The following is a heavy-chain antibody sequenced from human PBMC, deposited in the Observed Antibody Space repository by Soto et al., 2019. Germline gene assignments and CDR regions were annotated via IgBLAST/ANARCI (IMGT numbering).Heavy chain of an antibody. CDR3: ARTLYGDNVDY. J-gene: IGHJ4*02. Sequence: ASVKVSCKASGYTFTSYGISWVRQAPGQGLEWMGILNPNGDFTNYAQKFQGRVTMTRNTSISTAYMELSSLRSEDTAAYYCARTLYGDNVDYWGQGTLVTVSS. CDR1: GYTFTSYG. V-gene: IGHV1-8*02. D-gene: IGHD4-17*01. CDR2: LNPNGDFT.